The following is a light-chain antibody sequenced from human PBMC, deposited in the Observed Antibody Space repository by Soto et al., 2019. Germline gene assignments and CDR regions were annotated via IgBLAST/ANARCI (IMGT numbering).Light chain of an antibody. CDR1: SSDVGDYDY. CDR3: SSYTNSNTWV. Sequence: QSALTQPASVSGSPGQSITISCTGTSSDVGDYDYVSWYQQHPGKAPKLMIYEVRNRPSGVSNRFYGSKSGNTASLAISVITAEDEANYYCSSYTNSNTWVFGGGTKLTVL. J-gene: IGLJ3*02. CDR2: EVR. V-gene: IGLV2-14*01.